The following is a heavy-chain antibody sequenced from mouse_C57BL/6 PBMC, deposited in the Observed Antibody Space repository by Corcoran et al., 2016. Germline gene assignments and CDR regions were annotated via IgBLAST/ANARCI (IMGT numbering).Heavy chain of an antibody. Sequence: HVQQQQSEADLAKPGDSMKLSCKASGYTFTIYGISWVKKGNGHGLEWIGENYPRSGNTYYNEKFKGKATLTDDKSSSTAYMELRSLTSDYSAVYFCARWAYYYGVWGQGTTLTVSS. CDR3: ARWAYYYGV. V-gene: IGHV1-81*01. CDR1: GYTFTIYG. CDR2: NYPRSGNT. J-gene: IGHJ2*01. D-gene: IGHD1-1*01.